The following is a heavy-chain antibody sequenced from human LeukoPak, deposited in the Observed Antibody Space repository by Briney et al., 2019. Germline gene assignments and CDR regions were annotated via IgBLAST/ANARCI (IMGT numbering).Heavy chain of an antibody. V-gene: IGHV3-33*01. CDR2: IWYDGSSK. Sequence: GGSLRLSCAASGFTFSSYGMHWVRQAPGKGLEWVAVIWYDGSSKYYADSVKGRFTISRDNSKNTLYLQMNSLRAEDTAVYYCERDAGYYDSSGYYYYWGQGTLVTVSS. D-gene: IGHD3-22*01. CDR1: GFTFSSYG. J-gene: IGHJ4*02. CDR3: ERDAGYYDSSGYYYY.